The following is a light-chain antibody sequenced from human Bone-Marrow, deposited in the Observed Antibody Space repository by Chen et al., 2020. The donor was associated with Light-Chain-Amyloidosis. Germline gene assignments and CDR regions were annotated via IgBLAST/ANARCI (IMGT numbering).Light chain of an antibody. CDR2: DDS. V-gene: IGLV3-21*02. J-gene: IGLJ3*02. CDR1: NMGSTS. Sequence: SYVLTQPSSVSVAPGQTATIACGGNNMGSTSVHWYQQTPGQAPLLVVYDDSDRPSVIPERLSGSYSRNTATLTIRRFESENGADYYGQVWDRSSYRPVIGGGTMLTVL. CDR3: QVWDRSSYRPV.